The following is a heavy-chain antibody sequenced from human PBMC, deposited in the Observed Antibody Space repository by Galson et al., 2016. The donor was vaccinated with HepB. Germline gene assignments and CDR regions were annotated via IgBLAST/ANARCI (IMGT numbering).Heavy chain of an antibody. V-gene: IGHV3-21*04. D-gene: IGHD1-26*01. CDR1: GINFSSYS. CDR3: ARDVVQWELPNLYFYYYMDV. Sequence: SLRLSCAASGINFSSYSMNWVRQAPGKGLEWVSSISSSSNYIYYAESVKGRFTISRDNAKNSLYLQMNSLRAEDTAVYYCARDVVQWELPNLYFYYYMDVWGKGTTVTVSS. J-gene: IGHJ6*03. CDR2: ISSSSNYI.